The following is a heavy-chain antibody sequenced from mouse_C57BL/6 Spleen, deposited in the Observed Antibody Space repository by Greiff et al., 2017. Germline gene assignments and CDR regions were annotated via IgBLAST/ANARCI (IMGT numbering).Heavy chain of an antibody. D-gene: IGHD4-1*01. CDR1: GYTFTSYW. CDR2: INPSNGGT. CDR3: AREGTGTRYFDY. Sequence: QVKLQQPGTELVKPGASVKLSCKASGYTFTSYWMHWVKQRPGQGLEWIGNINPSNGGTNYNEKFKGKATLTVDKSSSTAYMQLSSLTSEDSAVYYCAREGTGTRYFDYWGQGTTLTVSS. J-gene: IGHJ2*01. V-gene: IGHV1-53*01.